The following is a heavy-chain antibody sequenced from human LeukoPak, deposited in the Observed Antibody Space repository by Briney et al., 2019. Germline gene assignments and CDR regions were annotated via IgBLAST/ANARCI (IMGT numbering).Heavy chain of an antibody. CDR2: IYYSGST. D-gene: IGHD3-22*01. J-gene: IGHJ4*02. CDR3: ASPYYYDSSGYYAY. CDR1: GGSISSYY. Sequence: SETLSLTCTVSGGSISSYYWSWIRQPPGKGLEWIGYIYYSGSTYYNPSLKSRVTISVDTSKNQFSLKLSSVTAADTAVYYCASPYYYDSSGYYAYWGQGTLVTVSS. V-gene: IGHV4-59*04.